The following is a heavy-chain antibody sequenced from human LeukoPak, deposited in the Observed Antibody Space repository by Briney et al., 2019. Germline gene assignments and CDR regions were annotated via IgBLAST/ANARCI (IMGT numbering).Heavy chain of an antibody. CDR3: ARGYCSGGSCYSRLSDP. CDR1: GFTFSDYY. CDR2: ISSSGSTI. Sequence: EPGGSLRLSCAASGFTFSDYYMSWIRQAPGKGLEWVSYISSSGSTIYYADSVKGRFTISRDNAKNTLYLQMNSLRAEDTAVYYCARGYCSGGSCYSRLSDPWGQGTLVTVSS. D-gene: IGHD2-15*01. J-gene: IGHJ5*02. V-gene: IGHV3-11*04.